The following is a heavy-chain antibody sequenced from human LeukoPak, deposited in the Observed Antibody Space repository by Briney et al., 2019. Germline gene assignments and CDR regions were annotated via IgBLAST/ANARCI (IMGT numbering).Heavy chain of an antibody. V-gene: IGHV3-53*01. Sequence: SGGSLRLSCAASGFTVSNNYMSWARQAPGKGLEWVSVIYSGGGTFYSEFVKGRFTISRDYSKNTLYLQMNSLRADDTAVYYCARDSNGPAFWGQGTLVTVSS. CDR2: IYSGGGT. J-gene: IGHJ4*02. CDR3: ARDSNGPAF. D-gene: IGHD6-19*01. CDR1: GFTVSNNY.